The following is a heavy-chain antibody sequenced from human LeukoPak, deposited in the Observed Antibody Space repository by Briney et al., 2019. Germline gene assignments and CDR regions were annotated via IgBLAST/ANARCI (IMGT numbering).Heavy chain of an antibody. CDR3: ARLRDYDSTGYSIDY. J-gene: IGHJ4*02. D-gene: IGHD3-22*01. CDR1: GYSFVGYW. V-gene: IGHV5-51*01. Sequence: GESLKISCKGSGYSFVGYWVGWVRQMPGKGLEFMGIIYPGDSETRYSPSFQGLVTISVDKSISTAYLRWSSLKASDTAMYYCARLRDYDSTGYSIDYWGQGTLVTVSS. CDR2: IYPGDSET.